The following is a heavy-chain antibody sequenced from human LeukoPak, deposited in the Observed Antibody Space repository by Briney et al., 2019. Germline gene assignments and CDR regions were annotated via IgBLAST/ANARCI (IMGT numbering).Heavy chain of an antibody. CDR3: ARNPWGFGEFPSGYYYMDV. CDR2: INPSGGST. V-gene: IGHV1-46*01. D-gene: IGHD3-10*01. J-gene: IGHJ6*03. CDR1: GYTFTRYY. Sequence: ASVKVSCKASGYTFTRYYMHWVRQAPGQGLEWMGIINPSGGSTSYAQKFQGRVTMTRDTSTSTVYMELSSLRSEDTAVYYCARNPWGFGEFPSGYYYMDVWGKGTTVTVSS.